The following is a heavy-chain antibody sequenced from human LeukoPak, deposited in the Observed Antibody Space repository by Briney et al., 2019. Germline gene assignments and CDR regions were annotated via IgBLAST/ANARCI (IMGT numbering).Heavy chain of an antibody. CDR3: ARGVPYCSSTSCWDLDY. Sequence: GGSLRLSCAASGFTFSSYSMNWVRQAPGKGLEWVSSISSRSSYIYYADSVKGRFTISRDNAKNSLYLQMNSLRAEDTAVYYCARGVPYCSSTSCWDLDYWGQGTLVTVSS. V-gene: IGHV3-21*01. D-gene: IGHD2-2*01. CDR1: GFTFSSYS. CDR2: ISSRSSYI. J-gene: IGHJ4*02.